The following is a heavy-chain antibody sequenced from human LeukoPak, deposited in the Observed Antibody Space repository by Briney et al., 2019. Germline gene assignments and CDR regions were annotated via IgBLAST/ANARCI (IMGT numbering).Heavy chain of an antibody. V-gene: IGHV5-51*01. J-gene: IGHJ4*02. CDR1: GYSFTSYW. Sequence: GESLQISCKGSGYSFTSYWIGWVRQVPGKGLEWMGIIYPGDSDTRYSPSFQGQVTISADKSISTAYLQWSSLKASDTAMYYCARPRDYYDSSGYYDYWGQGTLVTVSS. D-gene: IGHD3-22*01. CDR2: IYPGDSDT. CDR3: ARPRDYYDSSGYYDY.